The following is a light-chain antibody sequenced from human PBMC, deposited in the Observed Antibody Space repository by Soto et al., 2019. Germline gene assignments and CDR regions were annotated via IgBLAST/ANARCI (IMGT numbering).Light chain of an antibody. CDR2: GAS. Sequence: EIVMTQSPATLSASPGERATLSCRASLRVSTNLAWYQQKPGQAPRLLIYGASTRASGIPARFSGSGSETELTLTISSLQSEDFAVYYCQQYDNWPPHTFGQGTRLEIK. J-gene: IGKJ2*01. CDR1: LRVSTN. V-gene: IGKV3D-15*01. CDR3: QQYDNWPPHT.